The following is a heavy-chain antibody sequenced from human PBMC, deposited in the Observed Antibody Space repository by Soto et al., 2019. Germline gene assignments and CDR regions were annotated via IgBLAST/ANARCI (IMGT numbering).Heavy chain of an antibody. CDR2: ISAYNGNT. Sequence: ASVKVSCKASGYTFTSYGISWVRHAPGQGLEWMGWISAYNGNTNYAQKLQGRVTMTTDTSTSTAYMELRSLRSDDTAVYYCARDRNDFWSGYFALNYYYYMDVWGKGTTVTVSS. CDR3: ARDRNDFWSGYFALNYYYYMDV. V-gene: IGHV1-18*01. CDR1: GYTFTSYG. D-gene: IGHD3-3*01. J-gene: IGHJ6*03.